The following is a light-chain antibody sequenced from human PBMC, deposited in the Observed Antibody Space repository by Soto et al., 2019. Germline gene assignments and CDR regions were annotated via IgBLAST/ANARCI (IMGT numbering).Light chain of an antibody. CDR1: QSVSGNY. J-gene: IGKJ5*01. CDR3: QQRNVWPTIT. V-gene: IGKV3-11*01. Sequence: EVVWTQSPDTLSLPPGERATLSCRASQSVSGNYLSWYQQKPCQAPRLLIYGVSGRATGIPDRFSGSGSGTDFTLTINSLEPEDFAVYYGQQRNVWPTITFGQGTRLEIK. CDR2: GVS.